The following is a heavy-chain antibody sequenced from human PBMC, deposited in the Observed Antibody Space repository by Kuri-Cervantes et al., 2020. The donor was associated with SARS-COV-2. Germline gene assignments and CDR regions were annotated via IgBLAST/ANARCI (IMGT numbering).Heavy chain of an antibody. Sequence: GESLKISCAASGFTFSSYGMHWVRQAPGKGLEWVAVIWYDGSNKYYADSVKGRFTISRDNSMNTLYLQMNSLRAEDTAVYYCAKSVGSTSLYNWFDPWGQGTLVTVSS. CDR3: AKSVGSTSLYNWFDP. D-gene: IGHD2-2*01. V-gene: IGHV3-33*06. CDR1: GFTFSSYG. CDR2: IWYDGSNK. J-gene: IGHJ5*02.